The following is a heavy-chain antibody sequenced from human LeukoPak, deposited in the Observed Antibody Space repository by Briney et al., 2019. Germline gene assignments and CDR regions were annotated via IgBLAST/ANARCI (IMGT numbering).Heavy chain of an antibody. D-gene: IGHD2-2*01. J-gene: IGHJ5*01. V-gene: IGHV1-18*01. CDR3: ARDTCSGSSCSVNNWIDS. CDR1: GYTFTNYG. Sequence: ASVKVSCKASGYTFTNYGITWVRQAPGQGLEWMGRSSPYNGNTNYGQNLQGRVTTTTDTSTSTAYMELRSLRSDDTAVYYCARDTCSGSSCSVNNWIDSWGQGTLVIVSS. CDR2: SSPYNGNT.